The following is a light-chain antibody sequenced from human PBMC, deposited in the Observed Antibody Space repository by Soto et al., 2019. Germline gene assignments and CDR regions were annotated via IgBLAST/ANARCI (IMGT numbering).Light chain of an antibody. CDR2: GAS. Sequence: EIVLTQSPGTLSLSPGERATLSCRASQSVSSSYLAWYQQKPGQAPRLLIYGASSRATDIPARFSGSGSGTDFTLTISSLEPEDFAVYYCQQYGSSGTFGQGTKV. CDR3: QQYGSSGT. CDR1: QSVSSSY. V-gene: IGKV3-20*01. J-gene: IGKJ1*01.